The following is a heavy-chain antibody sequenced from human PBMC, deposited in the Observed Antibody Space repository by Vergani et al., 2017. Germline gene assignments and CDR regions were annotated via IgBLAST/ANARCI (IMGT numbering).Heavy chain of an antibody. CDR2: ISHDGNKK. CDR1: GFLFSSYG. V-gene: IGHV3-30*18. Sequence: QVLLVESGGGVVQPGLSLRLSCEASGFLFSSYGMHWVRQAPGKGLEWVAVISHDGNKKYYVDSVKGRFTISRDNSKNTLYLYMNSLRADDTAVYYCAKDPRLKEDYYYYYMDVWGKGTTVTVSS. CDR3: AKDPRLKEDYYYYYMDV. J-gene: IGHJ6*03.